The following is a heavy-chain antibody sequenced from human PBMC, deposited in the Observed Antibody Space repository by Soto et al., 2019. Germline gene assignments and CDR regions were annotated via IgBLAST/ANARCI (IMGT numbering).Heavy chain of an antibody. CDR1: GFTFSSYW. D-gene: IGHD3-16*01. CDR3: ANDLAWGQCYY. CDR2: IKTYGTVT. Sequence: EVQLVESGGGLVQPGGSLRLSCAASGFTFSSYWMHWVRQDAGKGLLWVSSIKTYGTVTQYADSVKVRFTVTRDTAKNTLYLQMNSVRAEDTAVYCCANDLAWGQCYYWGQGALVTVCS. V-gene: IGHV3-74*03. J-gene: IGHJ4*02.